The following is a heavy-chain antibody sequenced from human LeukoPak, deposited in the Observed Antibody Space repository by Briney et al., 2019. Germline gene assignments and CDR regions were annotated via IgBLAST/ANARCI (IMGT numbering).Heavy chain of an antibody. V-gene: IGHV3-7*01. J-gene: IGHJ6*03. CDR1: GFTFSSYW. Sequence: PGGSLRLSCAASGFTFSSYWMSWVRQAPGKGLEWVANIKQDGSEKYYVDSVKGRFTISRDNAKNSLYLQMNSLRAEDTAVYYCASWGRYYYMDVWGKGTTVTVSS. D-gene: IGHD7-27*01. CDR2: IKQDGSEK. CDR3: ASWGRYYYMDV.